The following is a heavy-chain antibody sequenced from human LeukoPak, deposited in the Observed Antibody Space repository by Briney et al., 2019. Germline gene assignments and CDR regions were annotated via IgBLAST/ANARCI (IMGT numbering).Heavy chain of an antibody. Sequence: GGSLRLSCAASGFTFSSYAMSWVRQAPGKGLEWVSAISGSGGSTYYADSVKGRFTISRDNARNSLYLQMNSLRAEDTAVYYCARSPYCSGGSCYAYYYYYMDVWGKGTTVTVSS. CDR1: GFTFSSYA. V-gene: IGHV3-23*01. J-gene: IGHJ6*03. CDR3: ARSPYCSGGSCYAYYYYYMDV. CDR2: ISGSGGST. D-gene: IGHD2-15*01.